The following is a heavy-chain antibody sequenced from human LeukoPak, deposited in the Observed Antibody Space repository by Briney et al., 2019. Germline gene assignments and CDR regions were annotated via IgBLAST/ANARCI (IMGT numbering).Heavy chain of an antibody. CDR3: AREGGDYCRNFDY. Sequence: GGSLRLSRAASGFSSNSYAMSWERQAPGKGLEWVSAISGSGGSTYYADSVKGRFTISIDNSKNTLYLQMNSLRAEDTAVYYCAREGGDYCRNFDYWGQGTLVTVSS. CDR1: GFSSNSYA. CDR2: ISGSGGST. V-gene: IGHV3-23*01. D-gene: IGHD2/OR15-2a*01. J-gene: IGHJ4*02.